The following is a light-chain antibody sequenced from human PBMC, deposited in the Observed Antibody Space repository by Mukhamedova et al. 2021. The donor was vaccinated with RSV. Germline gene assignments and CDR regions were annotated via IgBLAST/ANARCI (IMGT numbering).Light chain of an antibody. J-gene: IGLJ3*02. Sequence: ISCTGTSSDVGGYNYVSWYQQHPGKAPKLMIYDVSNRPSGVSNRFSCSKSGNTASLTISGLQAEDEADYYCSSYTSSSTPVFGGG. CDR2: DVS. V-gene: IGLV2-14*03. CDR3: SSYTSSSTPV. CDR1: SSDVGGYNY.